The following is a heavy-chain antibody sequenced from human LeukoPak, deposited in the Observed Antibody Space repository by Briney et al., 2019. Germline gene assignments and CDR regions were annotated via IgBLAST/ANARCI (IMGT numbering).Heavy chain of an antibody. CDR3: AREMGGSGWYFYYYGMDV. J-gene: IGHJ6*02. D-gene: IGHD6-19*01. CDR2: ISAYSGNT. Sequence: ASVKVSCKASGYTFTSYGISWVRQAPGQGLEWMGWISAYSGNTNYAQKLQGRVTMTTDTSTSTAYMELRSLRSDDTAVYYCAREMGGSGWYFYYYGMDVWGQGTTVTVSS. V-gene: IGHV1-18*01. CDR1: GYTFTSYG.